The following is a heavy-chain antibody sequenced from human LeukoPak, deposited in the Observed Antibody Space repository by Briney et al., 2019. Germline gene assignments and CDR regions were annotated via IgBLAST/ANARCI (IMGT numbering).Heavy chain of an antibody. Sequence: GGSLRLSCAASGFTFSSYSMNWVRQAPGKGLEWVSYISSSSSTIYYADSVKGRFTISRDNAKNSLYLQMNSLRAEDTAVYYCTTNIVVVTAIRESNYWGQGTLVTVSS. CDR2: ISSSSSTI. D-gene: IGHD2-21*02. CDR1: GFTFSSYS. V-gene: IGHV3-48*01. CDR3: TTNIVVVTAIRESNY. J-gene: IGHJ4*02.